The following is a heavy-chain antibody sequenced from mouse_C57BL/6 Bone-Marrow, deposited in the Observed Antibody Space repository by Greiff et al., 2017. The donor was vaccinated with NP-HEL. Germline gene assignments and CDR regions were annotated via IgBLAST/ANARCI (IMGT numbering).Heavy chain of an antibody. D-gene: IGHD1-1*01. CDR1: GYSITSGYY. CDR3: ASGPYYGSVRDV. Sequence: ESGPGLVKPSQSLSLTCSVTGYSITSGYYWNWIRQFPGNKLEWMGYISYDGSNNYNPSLKNRISITRDTSKSQFFLKLNSVTTEDTATYYCASGPYYGSVRDVWGTGTTVTVSS. V-gene: IGHV3-6*01. CDR2: ISYDGSN. J-gene: IGHJ1*03.